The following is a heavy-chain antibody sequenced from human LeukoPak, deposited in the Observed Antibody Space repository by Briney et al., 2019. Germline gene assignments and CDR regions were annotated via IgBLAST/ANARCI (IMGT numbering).Heavy chain of an antibody. V-gene: IGHV4-30-4*01. CDR2: IYYSGST. J-gene: IGHJ3*02. D-gene: IGHD4-17*01. Sequence: SETLSLTCTVSGGSISSGDYYWSWIRQPPGKGLEWIGYIYYSGSTYYNPSLKSRVTISVDTSKNQFSLKLSSVTAADTAVYYCARTPDYGDSPRAFDIWGQGTMVTVPS. CDR3: ARTPDYGDSPRAFDI. CDR1: GGSISSGDYY.